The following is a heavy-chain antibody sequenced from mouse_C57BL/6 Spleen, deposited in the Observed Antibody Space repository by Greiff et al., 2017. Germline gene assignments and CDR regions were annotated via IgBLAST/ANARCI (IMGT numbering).Heavy chain of an antibody. J-gene: IGHJ1*03. CDR2: IDPSDSET. CDR3: ARGGTTVVGYFDV. Sequence: QVQLQQPGAELVRPGSSVKLSCKASGYTFTSYWMHWVKQRPIQGLEWIGNIDPSDSETHYNQKFKDKATLTVDKSSSTAYMQLSSLTSEDSAVYYCARGGTTVVGYFDVWGTGTTVTVSS. CDR1: GYTFTSYW. D-gene: IGHD1-1*01. V-gene: IGHV1-52*01.